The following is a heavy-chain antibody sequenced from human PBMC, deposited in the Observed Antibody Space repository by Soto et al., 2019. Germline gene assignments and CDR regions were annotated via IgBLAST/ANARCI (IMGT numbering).Heavy chain of an antibody. J-gene: IGHJ4*02. CDR1: GDSVSNDNYY. Sequence: SETLSLTCAVSGDSVSNDNYYWSWIRQPPGKGLEWIGYIYYSGTTNYNSYLKSRLSLSVDTSKNQFSLKLSSVTAADTAVYYCARAHDFWGGRQQPIDSWGQGTLVTVSS. CDR3: ARAHDFWGGRQQPIDS. V-gene: IGHV4-61*01. CDR2: IYYSGTT. D-gene: IGHD3-3*01.